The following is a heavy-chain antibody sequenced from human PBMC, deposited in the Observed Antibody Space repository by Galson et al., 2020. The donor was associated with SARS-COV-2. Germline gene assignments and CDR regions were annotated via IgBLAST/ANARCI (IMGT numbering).Heavy chain of an antibody. CDR2: IYWNDDK. Sequence: SGPTLVKPTQTLTLTCTFSGFSLSTSGVGVGWIRQPPGKALEWLALIYWNDDKRYSPSLKSRLTITKDTSKNQVVLTMTNMDPVDTATYYCARGRAAAGPTAPWFDPWGQGTLVTVSS. V-gene: IGHV2-5*01. J-gene: IGHJ5*02. CDR3: ARGRAAAGPTAPWFDP. D-gene: IGHD6-13*01. CDR1: GFSLSTSGVG.